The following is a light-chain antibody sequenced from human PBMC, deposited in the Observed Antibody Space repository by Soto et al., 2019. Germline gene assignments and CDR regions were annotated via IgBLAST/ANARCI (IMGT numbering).Light chain of an antibody. J-gene: IGLJ3*02. CDR1: SSNIGSNY. Sequence: QSVLTQPPSASGTPGQRVTISCSGSSSNIGSNYVYWYQQLPGTAPKLLIYRNNQRPSGVPDRFSGSKSGTSASLAISGLLSEDEANYYCAALDDSLSGVVFGVGTKLTVI. V-gene: IGLV1-47*01. CDR3: AALDDSLSGVV. CDR2: RNN.